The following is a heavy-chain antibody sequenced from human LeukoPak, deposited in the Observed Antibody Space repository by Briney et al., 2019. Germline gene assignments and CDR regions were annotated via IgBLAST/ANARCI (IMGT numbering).Heavy chain of an antibody. D-gene: IGHD5-18*01. CDR3: ARHTEIRDTAMVTGAFDI. V-gene: IGHV4-30-2*01. CDR2: IYHSGST. J-gene: IGHJ3*02. CDR1: GGSISSGGYY. Sequence: SETLSLTCTVSGGSISSGGYYWSWIRQPPGKGLEWIGYIYHSGSTYYNPSLKSRVTISVDTSKNQFSLKLSSVTAADAAVYYCARHTEIRDTAMVTGAFDIWGQGTMVTVSS.